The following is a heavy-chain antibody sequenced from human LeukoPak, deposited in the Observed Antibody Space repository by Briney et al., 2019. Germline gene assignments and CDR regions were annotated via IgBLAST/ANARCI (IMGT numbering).Heavy chain of an antibody. J-gene: IGHJ4*02. CDR3: ARGDSGYSSGWYKGY. CDR2: INPNSGGT. CDR1: GYTFTGNY. Sequence: GASVKVSCEASGYTFTGNYMHWVRQAPGQGLEWMGWINPNSGGTNYAQKFQGRVTMTRDTSISTAYMELSRLRSDDTAVYYCARGDSGYSSGWYKGYWGQGTLVTVSS. V-gene: IGHV1-2*02. D-gene: IGHD6-19*01.